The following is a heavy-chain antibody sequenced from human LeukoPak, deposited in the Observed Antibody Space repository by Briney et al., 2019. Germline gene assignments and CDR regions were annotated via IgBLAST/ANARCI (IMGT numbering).Heavy chain of an antibody. V-gene: IGHV4-61*02. CDR2: IYTSGST. CDR3: ARHGWGISRWFDP. Sequence: SETLSLTCTVSGGSISSGSYYWSWIRQPAGKGLEWIGRIYTSGSTNYNPSLKSRVTISVDTSKNQFSLKLSSVTAADTAVYYCARHGWGISRWFDPWGQGTLVTVSS. CDR1: GGSISSGSYY. J-gene: IGHJ5*02. D-gene: IGHD6-13*01.